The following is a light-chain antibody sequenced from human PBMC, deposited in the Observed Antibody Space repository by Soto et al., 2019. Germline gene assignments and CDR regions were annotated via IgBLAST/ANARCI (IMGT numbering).Light chain of an antibody. CDR1: RSNIGAGYD. CDR2: ANN. V-gene: IGLV1-40*01. J-gene: IGLJ2*01. CDR3: QSYDRGLSAL. Sequence: QSVLTQPPSVSGAPGQRVTISCTGSRSNIGAGYDVHWYQQLPGTAPKLLIYANNSRPSGVPDRFSGSKSGTSASLAITGLQAEDEADYYCQSYDRGLSALFGGGTKLTVL.